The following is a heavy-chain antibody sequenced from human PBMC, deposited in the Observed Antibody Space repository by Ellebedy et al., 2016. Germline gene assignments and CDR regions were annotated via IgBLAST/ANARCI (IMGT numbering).Heavy chain of an antibody. V-gene: IGHV3-23*01. CDR2: IQGRSLTT. J-gene: IGHJ4*02. CDR1: GFTFANFV. D-gene: IGHD6-13*01. CDR3: GRESASSGTDY. Sequence: GESLKISXKASGFTFANFVMSWVRQAPGKGLEWLSAIQGRSLTTFYAESVKGRFSTYRDNSNNTVYLEMSSLTVDDTAVYYCGRESASSGTDYWGQGTPVTVSS.